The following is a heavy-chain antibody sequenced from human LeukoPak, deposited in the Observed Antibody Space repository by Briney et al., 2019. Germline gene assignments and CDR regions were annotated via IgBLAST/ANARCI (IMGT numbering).Heavy chain of an antibody. CDR2: ISGGGGGT. Sequence: GGCLSLSWAASEFTFNHYDISWVRQAPGKGVEWDSSISGGGGGTYYADSVKGRFTISRDNSKNTLFLQMSSLTAGDTAVYYCAKSAYYDSSGFYREYYFDHWGQGTLVTVSS. CDR3: AKSAYYDSSGFYREYYFDH. V-gene: IGHV3-23*01. D-gene: IGHD3-22*01. J-gene: IGHJ4*02. CDR1: EFTFNHYD.